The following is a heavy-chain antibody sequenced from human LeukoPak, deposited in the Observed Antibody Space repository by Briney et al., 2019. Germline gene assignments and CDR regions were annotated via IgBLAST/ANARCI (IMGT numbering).Heavy chain of an antibody. Sequence: GGSLRLSCAASGFTFSGHNMNWVRQAPGKGLEWVANIKPDGSDKFYVDSVKGRFTISRDNAKNSVYLQMNSLRVEETAVYYCARGGSDYWGQGTLVTVSS. J-gene: IGHJ4*02. CDR2: IKPDGSDK. CDR1: GFTFSGHN. CDR3: ARGGSDY. D-gene: IGHD2-15*01. V-gene: IGHV3-7*01.